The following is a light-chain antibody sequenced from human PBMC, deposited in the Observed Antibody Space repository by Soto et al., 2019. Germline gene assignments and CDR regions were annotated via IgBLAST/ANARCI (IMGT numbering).Light chain of an antibody. CDR3: CSYAGTNTLI. J-gene: IGLJ2*01. Sequence: QSVLTQPRSVSGSPGQSVTISCTGTSSDIGNYNYVSWYQQHPDMAPKLMIYDVTKRPSGVPDRFFGSKSANTASLTISGLQAEDEADYYCCSYAGTNTLIFGGGTKLTVL. CDR2: DVT. CDR1: SSDIGNYNY. V-gene: IGLV2-11*01.